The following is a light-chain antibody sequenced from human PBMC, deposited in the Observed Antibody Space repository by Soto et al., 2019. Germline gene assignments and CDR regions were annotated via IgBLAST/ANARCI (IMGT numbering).Light chain of an antibody. CDR1: QSVSRSY. Sequence: EIVLTQSPGTLSLSPGERATLSCRASQSVSRSYLAWYQQNPGQPPSLLIYATSSRATGIPDRFSGSGSGTDFTLTISRLEPEDFALYYCQQYGSSPYTLGQGTKLEIK. CDR3: QQYGSSPYT. CDR2: ATS. V-gene: IGKV3-20*01. J-gene: IGKJ2*01.